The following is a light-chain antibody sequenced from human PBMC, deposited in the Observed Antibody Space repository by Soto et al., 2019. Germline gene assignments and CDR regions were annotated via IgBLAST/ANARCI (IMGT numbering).Light chain of an antibody. CDR2: DAS. V-gene: IGKV3-20*01. J-gene: IGKJ5*01. CDR1: QSVNSSY. Sequence: EIVLTQSPDTLSLSPGERATLSCRASQSVNSSYLAWYQQKPGQAPRLLIYDASKRATGIPDRFSGSGSGTDFTLTISRLEPEDFAVYYCQQYGSSPPITFGQGTRLEIK. CDR3: QQYGSSPPIT.